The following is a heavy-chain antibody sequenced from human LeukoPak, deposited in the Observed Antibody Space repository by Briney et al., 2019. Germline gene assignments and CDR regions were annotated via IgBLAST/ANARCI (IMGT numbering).Heavy chain of an antibody. Sequence: SETLSLTCTVSGGSVSNSGNYWSWIRQAPGTGLEGIGCIYYSGGTNYNPSLKSRVTISVDTSKDQFSLKLTSVTAADTAVYYCARDRSQDRYYYSGMDVWGKGTTVTVAS. CDR3: ARDRSQDRYYYSGMDV. CDR2: IYYSGGT. J-gene: IGHJ6*04. CDR1: GGSVSNSGNY. D-gene: IGHD2-15*01. V-gene: IGHV4-61*08.